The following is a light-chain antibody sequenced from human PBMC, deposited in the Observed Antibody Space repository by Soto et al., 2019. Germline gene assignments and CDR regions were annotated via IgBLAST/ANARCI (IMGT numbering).Light chain of an antibody. Sequence: DIQMTQSPSSLSASVGDRVTITCRASQDNGNYLAWYQQKPGKVPKVLIYAASTLLSGVPSRFSGSGSGTDFTLTISSLQPEDVATYYCKKYNSAPFTFGPGTKVDIK. CDR3: KKYNSAPFT. CDR2: AAS. V-gene: IGKV1-27*01. J-gene: IGKJ3*01. CDR1: QDNGNY.